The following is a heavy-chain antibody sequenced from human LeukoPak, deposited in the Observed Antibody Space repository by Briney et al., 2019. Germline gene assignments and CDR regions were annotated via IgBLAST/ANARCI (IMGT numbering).Heavy chain of an antibody. D-gene: IGHD3-9*01. J-gene: IGHJ6*02. Sequence: GGSLRLSCAASGFTFSSYAMSWVRQAPGEGLEWVSAISGSGGSTYYADSVKGRFTISRDNSKNTLYPQMNSLRAEDTAVYYCAKVSGYGGYYYYGMDVWGQGTTVTVSS. CDR1: GFTFSSYA. CDR2: ISGSGGST. CDR3: AKVSGYGGYYYYGMDV. V-gene: IGHV3-23*01.